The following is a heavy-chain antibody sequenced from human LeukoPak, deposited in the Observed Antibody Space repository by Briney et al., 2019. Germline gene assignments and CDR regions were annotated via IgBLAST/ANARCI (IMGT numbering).Heavy chain of an antibody. CDR2: INHSGST. CDR1: GGSFSGYY. J-gene: IGHJ6*04. Sequence: SETLSLTCAVYGGSFSGYYWSWIRQPPGKGLEWIGEINHSGSTNYNPSLKSRVTISADTSKNQFSLKLSSVTAADTAVYYCARAPTLLRYFDWLSDVWGKGTTVTVSS. CDR3: ARAPTLLRYFDWLSDV. D-gene: IGHD3-9*01. V-gene: IGHV4-34*01.